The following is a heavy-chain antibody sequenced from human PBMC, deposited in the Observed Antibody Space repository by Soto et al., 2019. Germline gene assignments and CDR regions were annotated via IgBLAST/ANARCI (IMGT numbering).Heavy chain of an antibody. J-gene: IGHJ4*02. Sequence: SETLSLTCTVSGGSVSSGSYYWSWIRQPPGKGLEWIGYIYYSGSTNYNPSLKSRVTISVDTSKNQFSLKLSSVTAADTAVYYCASISLPRPSLAFWGQGTLVTVSS. CDR3: ASISLPRPSLAF. CDR2: IYYSGST. V-gene: IGHV4-61*01. CDR1: GGSVSSGSYY. D-gene: IGHD2-2*01.